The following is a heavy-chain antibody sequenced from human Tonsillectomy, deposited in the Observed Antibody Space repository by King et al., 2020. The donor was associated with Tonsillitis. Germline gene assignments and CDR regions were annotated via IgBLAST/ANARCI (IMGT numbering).Heavy chain of an antibody. Sequence: VQLVQSGAEVKRPGSSVKVSCKTSGGTFSSYAISWVRQAPGQGLEWMGGSLPIFDKANHAQKFQGRVTITADESTSTAYMELSSLRSEDTAVYYCAKDRGGYDQNWFDPWGQGTLVTVSS. V-gene: IGHV1-69*01. CDR3: AKDRGGYDQNWFDP. CDR2: SLPIFDKA. J-gene: IGHJ5*02. CDR1: GGTFSSYA. D-gene: IGHD5-12*01.